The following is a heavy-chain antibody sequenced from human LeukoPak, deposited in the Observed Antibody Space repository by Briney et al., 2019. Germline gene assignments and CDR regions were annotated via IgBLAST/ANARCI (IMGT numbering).Heavy chain of an antibody. J-gene: IGHJ5*02. CDR2: ISWNSGSI. D-gene: IGHD6-13*01. V-gene: IGHV3-9*01. Sequence: GGSLRLSCAASGYTFSSYSMNWVRQAPGKGLEWVSGISWNSGSIGYADSVKGRFTISRDNAKNSLYLQMNSLRAEDTALYYCAKDKFGRWRQQLGFDPWGQGTLVTASS. CDR3: AKDKFGRWRQQLGFDP. CDR1: GYTFSSYS.